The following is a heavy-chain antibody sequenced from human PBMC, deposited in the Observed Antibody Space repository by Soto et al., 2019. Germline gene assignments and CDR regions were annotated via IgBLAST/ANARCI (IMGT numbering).Heavy chain of an antibody. V-gene: IGHV4-59*01. Sequence: SETLSLTCTVSGGSISSYYWSWIRQPPGKGLEWIGYIYYSGSTNYNPSLKSRVTISVDTSKNQFSLKLSSVTAADTAVYYCARDSPKYSSSSYWFDPWGQGTLVTVSA. CDR3: ARDSPKYSSSSYWFDP. CDR2: IYYSGST. CDR1: GGSISSYY. J-gene: IGHJ5*02. D-gene: IGHD6-6*01.